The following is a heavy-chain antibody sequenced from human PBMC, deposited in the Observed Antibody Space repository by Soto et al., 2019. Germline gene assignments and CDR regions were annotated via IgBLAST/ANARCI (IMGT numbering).Heavy chain of an antibody. J-gene: IGHJ4*02. D-gene: IGHD5-12*01. V-gene: IGHV3-74*01. Sequence: PGGSLRLSCAGSGLTFSNYWIHWVRQAPGQGLAWVSRISRDGSSTTYADSVKGRFTISRDFAKNTVYPQMNSLRAEDTAVYYCARESSGYPSYIDFSGQGTLVTVLL. CDR3: ARESSGYPSYIDF. CDR1: GLTFSNYW. CDR2: ISRDGSST.